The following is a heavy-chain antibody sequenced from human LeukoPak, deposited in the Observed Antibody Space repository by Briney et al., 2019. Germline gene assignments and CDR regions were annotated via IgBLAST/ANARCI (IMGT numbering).Heavy chain of an antibody. CDR1: GGTFSSYA. D-gene: IGHD2-2*01. CDR2: IIPILGIT. CDR3: ARVVVVVVPAASPNYYYYGMDV. J-gene: IGHJ6*02. Sequence: SVKVSRKASGGTFSSYAISWVRQAPGQGLEWMGRIIPILGITNYAQKFQGRVTITADKSTSTAYMELSSLRSEDTAVYYCARVVVVVVPAASPNYYYYGMDVWGQGTTVTVSS. V-gene: IGHV1-69*04.